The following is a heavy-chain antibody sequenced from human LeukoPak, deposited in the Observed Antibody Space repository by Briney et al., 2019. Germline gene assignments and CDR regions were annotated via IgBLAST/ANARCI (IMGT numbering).Heavy chain of an antibody. CDR2: IWYDGSNR. CDR3: AKDGDIVGASGFDY. J-gene: IGHJ4*02. Sequence: GGSLRLSCAASGFTFSSYGMHWVRQAPGKGLEWVAFIWYDGSNRYYADSVKGRFTISRDNSENTLYLQMNSLRAEDTAVYYCAKDGDIVGASGFDYWGQGTLVTVSS. CDR1: GFTFSSYG. D-gene: IGHD1-26*01. V-gene: IGHV3-30*02.